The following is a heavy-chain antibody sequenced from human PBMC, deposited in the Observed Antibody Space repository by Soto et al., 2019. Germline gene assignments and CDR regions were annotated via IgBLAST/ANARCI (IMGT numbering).Heavy chain of an antibody. Sequence: SETLSLTCAVYGGSFSCYYWSWIRQPPGKGLEWIGEINHSGSTNYNPSLKSRVTISVDTSKNQFSLKLRSVTAADRAVYYCARGRYYYDSSGYLNDYWGQGTLVTVS. J-gene: IGHJ4*02. CDR3: ARGRYYYDSSGYLNDY. V-gene: IGHV4-34*01. CDR1: GGSFSCYY. D-gene: IGHD3-22*01. CDR2: INHSGST.